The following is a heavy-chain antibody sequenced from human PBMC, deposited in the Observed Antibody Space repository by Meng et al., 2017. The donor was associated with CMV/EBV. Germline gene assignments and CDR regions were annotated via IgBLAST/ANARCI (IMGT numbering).Heavy chain of an antibody. D-gene: IGHD3-10*01. V-gene: IGHV3-48*03. CDR2: ISSSGSTL. CDR1: TFTFSSYE. CDR3: ASTYGSGSYLNYYYYGMDV. J-gene: IGHJ6*02. Sequence: SSAAYTFTFSSYEMNWVPQAPGMGREWFSYISSSGSTLYDAASVKGRFTIPRDNAKNSLYLEMNSRRAEDTAAYYCASTYGSGSYLNYYYYGMDVWGQGTTVTVSS.